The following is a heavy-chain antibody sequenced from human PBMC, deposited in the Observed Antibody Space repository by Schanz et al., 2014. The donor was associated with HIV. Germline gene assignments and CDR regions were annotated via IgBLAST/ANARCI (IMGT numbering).Heavy chain of an antibody. D-gene: IGHD3-3*01. Sequence: VQLVESGGGLVQPGGSLRLSCAASGFTFSSYAMSWVRQAPGKGLEWVSTISGSGGSPYYADSVKGRFTISRDNSKNTLYLQMNSLRAEDTAVYFCTRGRFLERGGMDVWGQGTAVTVSS. CDR2: ISGSGGSP. CDR3: TRGRFLERGGMDV. CDR1: GFTFSSYA. J-gene: IGHJ6*02. V-gene: IGHV3-23*04.